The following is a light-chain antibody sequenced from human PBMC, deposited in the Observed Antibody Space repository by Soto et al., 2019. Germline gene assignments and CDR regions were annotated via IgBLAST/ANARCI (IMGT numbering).Light chain of an antibody. CDR1: QSVRSRY. CDR3: QRYGSSVP. Sequence: DIVLTQSPGTLSLSPGERATLSCRASQSVRSRYLAWYQQKAGQAPRLLIYDASRRATGIPDRFSGSGSGTVSPLPISRLGPEGFDVYCCQRYGSSVPFGGGTKGEVK. V-gene: IGKV3-20*01. CDR2: DAS. J-gene: IGKJ4*01.